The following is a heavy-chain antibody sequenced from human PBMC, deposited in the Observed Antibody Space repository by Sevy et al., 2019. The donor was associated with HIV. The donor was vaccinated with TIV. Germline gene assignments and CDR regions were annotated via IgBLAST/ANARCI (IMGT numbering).Heavy chain of an antibody. CDR3: GREMISMVPGVPDAFDI. D-gene: IGHD3-10*01. CDR2: INSDGSKT. CDR1: GFTFSTYW. J-gene: IGHJ3*02. V-gene: IGHV3-74*01. Sequence: GGSLRLSCAASGFTFSTYWMHWVRQAPGKGLVWVSRINSDGSKTNYADSVKGRFTTSRDNAKNRLYLQMNSLRADDTALYYCGREMISMVPGVPDAFDIWGQGTMVTVSS.